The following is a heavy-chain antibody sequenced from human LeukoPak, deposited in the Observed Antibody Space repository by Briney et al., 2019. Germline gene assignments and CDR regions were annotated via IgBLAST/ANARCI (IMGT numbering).Heavy chain of an antibody. J-gene: IGHJ5*02. Sequence: SETLSLTCTVSGGSISSSSYYWGWIRQPPGKGLEWIGEINHSGSTNYNPSLKSRVTISVDTSKNQFSLKLSSVTAADTAVYYCARFTTDNWFDPWGQGTLVTVSS. D-gene: IGHD3-22*01. CDR3: ARFTTDNWFDP. CDR2: INHSGST. CDR1: GGSISSSSYY. V-gene: IGHV4-39*07.